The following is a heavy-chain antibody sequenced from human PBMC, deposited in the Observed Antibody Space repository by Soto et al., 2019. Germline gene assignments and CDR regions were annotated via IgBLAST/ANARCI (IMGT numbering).Heavy chain of an antibody. CDR1: GFTFSSFA. CDR3: AAPLGYCSGAHCYQVGD. V-gene: IGHV1-58*02. Sequence: SVKVSCKASGFTFSSFAMQWVRQARRQRLEWIGWIVVGSGNTNSAQKFQERVTITRDMSTNTVYMELSSLRSEDTAVYYCAAPLGYCSGAHCYQVGDWGQGTLVTVAS. CDR2: IVVGSGNT. J-gene: IGHJ1*01. D-gene: IGHD2-15*01.